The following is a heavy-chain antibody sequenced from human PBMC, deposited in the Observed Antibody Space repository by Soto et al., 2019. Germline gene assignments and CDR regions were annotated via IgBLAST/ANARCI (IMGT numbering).Heavy chain of an antibody. D-gene: IGHD4-17*01. CDR1: GGTFSSYA. Sequence: SCKASGGTFSSYAISWVRQAPGKGLEWVSLITDNGGSTYYADSVKGRFTISRDNTKNTLFLQMNSLRAEDTAVYYCAKERATTTAFDYWGQGALVTVSS. CDR3: AKERATTTAFDY. V-gene: IGHV3-23*01. J-gene: IGHJ4*02. CDR2: ITDNGGST.